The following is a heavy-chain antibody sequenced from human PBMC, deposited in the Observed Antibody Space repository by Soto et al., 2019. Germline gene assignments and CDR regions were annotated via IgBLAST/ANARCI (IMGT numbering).Heavy chain of an antibody. V-gene: IGHV3-21*01. Sequence: EVHLVESGGGLVKPGGSLRLSCAVSGFTFSSCTMNWVRQAPGKGLEWVSSISPSSGHIYYADSVKGRFTISRDNAKKSLFLQMNSLRCEDTAVYYCSGCSGGACHKNYGMDVWGEGTTVTVSS. CDR2: ISPSSGHI. D-gene: IGHD2-15*01. CDR1: GFTFSSCT. J-gene: IGHJ6*04. CDR3: SGCSGGACHKNYGMDV.